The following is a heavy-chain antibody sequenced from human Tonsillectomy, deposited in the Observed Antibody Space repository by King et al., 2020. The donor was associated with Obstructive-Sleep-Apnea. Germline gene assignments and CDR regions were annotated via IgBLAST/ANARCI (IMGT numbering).Heavy chain of an antibody. V-gene: IGHV5-51*01. CDR2: IFPADSDT. CDR1: GYTFTNYW. J-gene: IGHJ4*02. Sequence: VQLVESGAEVKKPGESLQISCKGSGYTFTNYWIGWVRQMPGKGLEWMGIIFPADSDTRYSPSFQGQVTISADKSISTAYLQWSSLKASDTAMYYCARAKYSSSSVDYWGQGTLVTVSS. CDR3: ARAKYSSSSVDY. D-gene: IGHD6-6*01.